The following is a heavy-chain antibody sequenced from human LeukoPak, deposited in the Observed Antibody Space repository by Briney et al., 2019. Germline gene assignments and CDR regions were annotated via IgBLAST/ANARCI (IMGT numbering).Heavy chain of an antibody. J-gene: IGHJ5*02. D-gene: IGHD6-13*01. V-gene: IGHV5-51*01. CDR3: ARRGIAAGNWFDP. CDR2: IYPGDSDT. CDR1: GYSFTSYW. Sequence: GESLKISCKGSGYSFTSYWIGWVRQMPGKGLEWMGIIYPGDSDTRYNPSFQGQVTISADKSISTAYLQWSSLKASDTAMYYCARRGIAAGNWFDPWGQGTLVTVSS.